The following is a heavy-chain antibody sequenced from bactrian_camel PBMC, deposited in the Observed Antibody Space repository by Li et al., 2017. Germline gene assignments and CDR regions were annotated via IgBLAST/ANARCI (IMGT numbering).Heavy chain of an antibody. CDR2: INDGGTG. D-gene: IGHD3*01. V-gene: IGHV3S29*01. J-gene: IGHJ4*01. CDR1: GYNLNSAC. CDR3: ATKHAGMQCVRYWGGYVEDPEHFRY. Sequence: QLVESGGGSAQAGGALKLTCEASGYNLNSACVGWFRQAPGKQREWVSNINDGGTGRYGDPVKGRFTLSLDNAKNTLFLQMNSLKPEDSAMYYCATKHAGMQCVRYWGGYVEDPEHFRYWGQGTQVTVS.